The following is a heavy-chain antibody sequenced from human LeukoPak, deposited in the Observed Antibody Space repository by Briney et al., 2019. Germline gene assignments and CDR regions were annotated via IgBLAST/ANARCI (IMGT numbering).Heavy chain of an antibody. V-gene: IGHV3-7*01. Sequence: GGSLRLSCAASGFTVSSNYMSWVRQAPGKGLEWVANIKQDGSEKYYVDSVKGRFTISRDNAKNSLYLQMNSLRAEDTAVYYCARSYFYYDSSGYYYANAFDIWGQGTMVTVSS. D-gene: IGHD3-22*01. CDR2: IKQDGSEK. CDR1: GFTVSSNY. J-gene: IGHJ3*02. CDR3: ARSYFYYDSSGYYYANAFDI.